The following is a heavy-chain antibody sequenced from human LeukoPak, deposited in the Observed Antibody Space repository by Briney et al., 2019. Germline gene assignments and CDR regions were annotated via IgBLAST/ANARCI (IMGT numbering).Heavy chain of an antibody. CDR2: INPNRGGT. V-gene: IGHV1-2*02. Sequence: GASVKVSCKASGYTFTGYYIHWVRQAPGQGLEWLGWINPNRGGTKYAQNLQGRVTMTRDTSISTVYMELSGLRSDDTAVYYCARTEFKFCTGGSCYQYYFDYWGQGTLVTVSS. CDR3: ARTEFKFCTGGSCYQYYFDY. J-gene: IGHJ4*02. D-gene: IGHD2-15*01. CDR1: GYTFTGYY.